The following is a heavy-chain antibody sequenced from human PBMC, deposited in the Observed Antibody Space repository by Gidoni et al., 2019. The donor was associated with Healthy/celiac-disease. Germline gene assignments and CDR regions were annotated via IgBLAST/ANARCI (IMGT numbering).Heavy chain of an antibody. CDR2: IRGRGGRK. CDR1: GFPFSSYA. V-gene: IGHV3-23*04. D-gene: IGHD1-26*01. Sequence: EVQLVASVGGLVQPGGSLRLSCAASGFPFSSYAMGWVRQAPGKGREWVSAIRGRGGRKYYGDFVKGRFNIARDNSKNTLYLQMNSLRAEDTAVYYCAKVWGGSLNFDYWGQGTLVTVSS. J-gene: IGHJ4*02. CDR3: AKVWGGSLNFDY.